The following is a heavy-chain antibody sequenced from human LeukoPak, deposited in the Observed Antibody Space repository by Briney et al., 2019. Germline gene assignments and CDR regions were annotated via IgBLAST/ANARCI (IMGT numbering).Heavy chain of an antibody. CDR3: AREASDGDYDRLYYGMDV. J-gene: IGHJ6*02. V-gene: IGHV1-2*02. Sequence: ASVKVSCKASGYTFTGYYMHWVRQAPGQGLEWMGWVNPNSGGTNYAQEFQGRVTMTRDTSISTAYMELSRLRSDDTAVYYCAREASDGDYDRLYYGMDVWGQGTTVTVSS. CDR1: GYTFTGYY. CDR2: VNPNSGGT. D-gene: IGHD4-17*01.